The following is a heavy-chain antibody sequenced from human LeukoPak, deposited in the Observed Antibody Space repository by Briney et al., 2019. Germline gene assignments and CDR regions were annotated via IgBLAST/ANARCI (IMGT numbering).Heavy chain of an antibody. Sequence: SETLSLTCTVSGGSISSYYWSWIRQPAGKGLAWIGRIYNSGSTNYNPSLKSRVTISVDTSKNQFSLQVSSVTAPDTPGYYCPSYSSSWEHFQHWGQGTLVTVSS. CDR3: PSYSSSWEHFQH. CDR1: GGSISSYY. J-gene: IGHJ1*01. V-gene: IGHV4-4*07. D-gene: IGHD6-13*01. CDR2: IYNSGST.